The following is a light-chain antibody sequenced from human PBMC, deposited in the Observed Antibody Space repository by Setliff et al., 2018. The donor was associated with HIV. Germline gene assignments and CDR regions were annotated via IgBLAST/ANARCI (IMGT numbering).Light chain of an antibody. Sequence: QSALTQPASVSGSPGQSITISCTGTRSDVGAYNYVSWYQQHPGKAPKLVIYEVSNRPSGVSNRFSGSKSGNTASLTISGLQTEDEAHYFCSSYRGGSTLFVLGPGTEVTVL. J-gene: IGLJ1*01. CDR2: EVS. CDR3: SSYRGGSTLFV. V-gene: IGLV2-14*01. CDR1: RSDVGAYNY.